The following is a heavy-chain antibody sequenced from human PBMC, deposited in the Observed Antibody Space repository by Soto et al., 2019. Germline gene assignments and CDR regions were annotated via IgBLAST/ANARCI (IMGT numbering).Heavy chain of an antibody. CDR1: GYTFTSYD. D-gene: IGHD2-15*01. CDR2: MNPNSGNT. Sequence: QVQLVQSGAEVKKPGASVKVSCKASGYTFTSYDINWVRQATGQGLEWMGWMNPNSGNTGYAQKFXGXVXMXXNTSISTAYMELSSLRSEDTAVYYCARGRSDSLDYWGQGTLVTVSS. V-gene: IGHV1-8*01. J-gene: IGHJ4*02. CDR3: ARGRSDSLDY.